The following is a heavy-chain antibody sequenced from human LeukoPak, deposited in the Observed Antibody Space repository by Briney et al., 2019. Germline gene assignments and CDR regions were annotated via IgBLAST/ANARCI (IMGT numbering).Heavy chain of an antibody. CDR1: GYSISSGYY. V-gene: IGHV4-38-2*02. CDR2: IYHSGST. CDR3: ARVDSSGPIGY. Sequence: SETLSLTCTVSGYSISSGYYWGWIRQPPGKGLEWIGSIYHSGSTYYNPSLKSRVTISVDTSKNQFSLKLSSVTAADTAVYYCARVDSSGPIGYWGQGTLVTVSS. J-gene: IGHJ4*02. D-gene: IGHD3-22*01.